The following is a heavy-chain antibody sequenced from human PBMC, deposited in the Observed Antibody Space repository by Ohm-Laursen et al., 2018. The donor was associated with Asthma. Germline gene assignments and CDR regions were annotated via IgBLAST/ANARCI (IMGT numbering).Heavy chain of an antibody. V-gene: IGHV3-48*01. Sequence: SLRLSCAASGFSFSSYTMNWVRQAPGKGLEWVSYISSSSSSLYYADSVKGRFTISRDDAKNSLSLQMDSLRAEDTALYYCARIGPEWELPGREYSLIHWGQGTLVTVSS. J-gene: IGHJ1*01. CDR3: ARIGPEWELPGREYSLIH. D-gene: IGHD1-26*01. CDR1: GFSFSSYT. CDR2: ISSSSSSL.